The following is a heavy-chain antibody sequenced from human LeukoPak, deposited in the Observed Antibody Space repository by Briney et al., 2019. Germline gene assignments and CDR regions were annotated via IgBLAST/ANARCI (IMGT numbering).Heavy chain of an antibody. CDR1: GFTFNTYE. CDR3: ATLPYLGSSYYYYGMDV. CDR2: ISGTYGTI. V-gene: IGHV3-23*01. Sequence: GGSLRLSCAASGFTFNTYEMHWVHQAPGKGLECVSLISGTYGTIHYADSVKGRFTISRDNAKNSLYLQMNSLRAEDTAVYYCATLPYLGSSYYYYGMDVWGQGTTVTVSS. D-gene: IGHD3-16*01. J-gene: IGHJ6*02.